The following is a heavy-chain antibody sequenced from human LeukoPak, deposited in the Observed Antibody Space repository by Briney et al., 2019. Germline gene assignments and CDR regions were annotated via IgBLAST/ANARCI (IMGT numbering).Heavy chain of an antibody. J-gene: IGHJ5*02. CDR3: ARKYPDHWFVP. CDR2: IFYTGST. Sequence: SETLSLTCSVSGGSITSGNYYWSWIRQSPGKGLEWIGDIFYTGSTNYSPSLKSRVSTSVDTFKNQFSLKLSSVTAADTAVYYCARKYPDHWFVPWGQGTLVTVSS. CDR1: GGSITSGNYY. V-gene: IGHV4-30-4*01. D-gene: IGHD6-6*01.